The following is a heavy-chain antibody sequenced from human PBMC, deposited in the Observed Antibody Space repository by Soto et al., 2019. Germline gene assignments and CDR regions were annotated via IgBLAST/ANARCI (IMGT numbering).Heavy chain of an antibody. D-gene: IGHD1-20*01. Sequence: QVHLAESGGGVVQPGKSLRLSCIGSGFRFSDYGMHWVRQAPGKGLEWVTMMSFDGTYKYSADSVRGRFIISRDNSKNTLYLQMNRLRPEDTAVYYCAKDRRDGEYNSVYDFWGQGTLVTVSS. J-gene: IGHJ4*02. V-gene: IGHV3-30*18. CDR1: GFRFSDYG. CDR2: MSFDGTYK. CDR3: AKDRRDGEYNSVYDF.